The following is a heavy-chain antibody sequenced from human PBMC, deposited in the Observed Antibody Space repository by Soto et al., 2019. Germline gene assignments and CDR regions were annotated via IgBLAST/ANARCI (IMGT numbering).Heavy chain of an antibody. Sequence: GGSLRLSCAASGFTFSDYYMSWIRQAPGKGLEWVSYISSSSSYTNYADSVKGRFTISRDNAKNSLYLQMNSLRAEDTAVYYCARSFGPKRNWFDPWGQGTLVTVSS. CDR1: GFTFSDYY. CDR3: ARSFGPKRNWFDP. D-gene: IGHD3-3*01. J-gene: IGHJ5*02. V-gene: IGHV3-11*06. CDR2: ISSSSSYT.